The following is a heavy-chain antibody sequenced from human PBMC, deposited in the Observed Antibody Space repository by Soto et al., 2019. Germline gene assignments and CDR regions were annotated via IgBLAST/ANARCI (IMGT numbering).Heavy chain of an antibody. V-gene: IGHV4-39*01. J-gene: IGHJ3*02. D-gene: IGHD7-27*01. CDR2: IYYSGST. CDR1: GGSTSSSPYY. Sequence: QLQLQESGPGLVRPSETLSLTCTVSGGSTSSSPYYWGWIRQPPGKGLEWIGTIYYSGSTYYNPSLKSRVTISVDTSKNQFSLRLRSVTAADMAVYYCARLDPNWGGERSSFDIWGQGTMVTVSS. CDR3: ARLDPNWGGERSSFDI.